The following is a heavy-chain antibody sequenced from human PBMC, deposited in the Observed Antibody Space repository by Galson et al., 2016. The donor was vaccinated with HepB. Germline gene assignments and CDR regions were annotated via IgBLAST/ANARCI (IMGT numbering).Heavy chain of an antibody. J-gene: IGHJ5*02. Sequence: SLRLSCAASGFTFSSYSMNWVRQAPGKGLEWVSYISSGRDTTYYADSVKGRFTISRDNPKTSLYLQMNSLIAEDTAVYYCARGGNDAGSWGQGVLVTVSS. CDR1: GFTFSSYS. D-gene: IGHD1-1*01. CDR2: ISSGRDTT. V-gene: IGHV3-48*01. CDR3: ARGGNDAGS.